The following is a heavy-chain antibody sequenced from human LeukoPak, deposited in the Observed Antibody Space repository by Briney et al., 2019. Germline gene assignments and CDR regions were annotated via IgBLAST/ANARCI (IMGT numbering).Heavy chain of an antibody. Sequence: SETLSLTCTVSGGSISSSSYYWGWIRQPPGKGLEWIGSIYYSGSTYYNPSLKSRVTISVDTSKNQFSLKLSSVTAADTAVYYCAREVVVVAATRSGGWFDPWGQGTLVTVSS. CDR2: IYYSGST. D-gene: IGHD2-15*01. V-gene: IGHV4-39*02. CDR3: AREVVVVAATRSGGWFDP. J-gene: IGHJ5*02. CDR1: GGSISSSSYY.